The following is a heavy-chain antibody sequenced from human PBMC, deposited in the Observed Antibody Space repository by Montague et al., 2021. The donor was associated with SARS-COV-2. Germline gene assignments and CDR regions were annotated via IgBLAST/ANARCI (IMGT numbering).Heavy chain of an antibody. CDR3: VRSDRRDPDTPHLYYYKGMDL. J-gene: IGHJ6*01. CDR2: VCFKRRS. Sequence: SETLSLTCSILVSWITGADRACTRLHSSHDLESYAYVCFKRRSSYNSSLKSRVTISVDTSKNQVSLNLRSVTAADTAVYFCVRSDRRDPDTPHLYYYKGMDLWGQGTMVTVSS. D-gene: IGHD2-15*01. CDR1: VSWITGAD. V-gene: IGHV4-59*01.